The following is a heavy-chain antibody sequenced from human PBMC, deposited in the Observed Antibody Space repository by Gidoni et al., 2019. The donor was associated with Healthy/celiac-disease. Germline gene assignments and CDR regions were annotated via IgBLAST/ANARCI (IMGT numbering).Heavy chain of an antibody. V-gene: IGHV4-31*03. CDR1: GGSISSGGYY. Sequence: QVQLQESGPGLVKPSHTLSLTCTFSGGSISSGGYYWSWLRQHPGKGLEWIGYIYYSGSTYYNPSLKSRVTISVDTSKNQFSLKLSSVTAADTAVYYCARVDYYYYGMDVWGQGTTVTVSS. CDR2: IYYSGST. J-gene: IGHJ6*02. CDR3: ARVDYYYYGMDV.